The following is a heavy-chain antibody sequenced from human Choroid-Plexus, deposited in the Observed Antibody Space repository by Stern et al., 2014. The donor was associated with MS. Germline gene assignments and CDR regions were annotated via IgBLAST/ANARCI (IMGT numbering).Heavy chain of an antibody. Sequence: VQLVESGGGVDQPGRPLILSCAASGFTFSNFGIHWVRQAPGKGLEWVALISFDGSDKYDADAVKGRFTIFRDNAKNTLYMHRNSRRAEDTAVYYCAKDRQGSTYFFDYWGQGSLVTVSS. J-gene: IGHJ4*02. CDR2: ISFDGSDK. D-gene: IGHD6-6*01. CDR1: GFTFSNFG. CDR3: AKDRQGSTYFFDY. V-gene: IGHV3-30*18.